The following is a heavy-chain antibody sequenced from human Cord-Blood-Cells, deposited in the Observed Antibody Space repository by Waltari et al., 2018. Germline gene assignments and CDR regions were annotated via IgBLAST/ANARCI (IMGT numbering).Heavy chain of an antibody. J-gene: IGHJ3*02. V-gene: IGHV1-2*02. CDR1: GYTFTGYY. CDR2: IHPYRGGT. D-gene: IGHD3-10*01. Sequence: QVQLVQSGAEVKKPGASVKVSCKASGYTFTGYYMHWVRQAPGQGLEWSGLIHPYRGGTNFAQKFQGRVTMTRDTSISTAYMELSRLRSDDTAVYYCARDRYYYGSGRRDAFDIWGQGTMVTVSS. CDR3: ARDRYYYGSGRRDAFDI.